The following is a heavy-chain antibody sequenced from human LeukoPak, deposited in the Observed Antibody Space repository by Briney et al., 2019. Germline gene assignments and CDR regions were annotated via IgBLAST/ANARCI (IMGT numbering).Heavy chain of an antibody. J-gene: IGHJ6*04. CDR3: AKDLRTGTAYYYGMDV. D-gene: IGHD1-1*01. CDR2: ISGSGGST. V-gene: IGHV3-23*01. CDR1: GFTFSSYA. Sequence: GGSLRLSCAASGFTFSSYAMSWVRQAPGKGLEWVSAISGSGGSTYYADSVKGRFTISRDNSKNTLYLQMNSLRAEDTAVYYCAKDLRTGTAYYYGMDVWGKGTTVTVSS.